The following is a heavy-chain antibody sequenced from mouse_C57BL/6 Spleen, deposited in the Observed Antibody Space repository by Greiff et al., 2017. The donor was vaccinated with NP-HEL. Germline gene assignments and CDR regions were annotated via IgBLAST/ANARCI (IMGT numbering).Heavy chain of an antibody. J-gene: IGHJ2*01. Sequence: QVQLQQPGAELVRPGTSVKLSCKASGYTFTSYWMNWVKQRPGQGLEWIGVIDPSDSYTNYNQKFKGKATLTVDTSSSTAYMQISSLTSEDSAVYYCARGMVTTGYYFDYWGQGTTLTVSS. CDR1: GYTFTSYW. D-gene: IGHD2-2*01. CDR2: IDPSDSYT. V-gene: IGHV1-59*01. CDR3: ARGMVTTGYYFDY.